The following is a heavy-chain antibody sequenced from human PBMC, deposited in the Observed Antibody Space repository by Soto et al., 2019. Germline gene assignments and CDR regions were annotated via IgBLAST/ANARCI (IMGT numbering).Heavy chain of an antibody. J-gene: IGHJ6*02. V-gene: IGHV3-7*01. Sequence: PGGSLRLSCAASGFTFSSYWMSWVRQAPGKGLEWVANIKQDGSEKYYVDSVKGRFTISRDNAKNSLYLQMNSLRAEDTAVYYCARVLVIMVRGVIQVGYYYYGREVWGQGTTVTVSS. CDR3: ARVLVIMVRGVIQVGYYYYGREV. CDR2: IKQDGSEK. CDR1: GFTFSSYW. D-gene: IGHD3-10*01.